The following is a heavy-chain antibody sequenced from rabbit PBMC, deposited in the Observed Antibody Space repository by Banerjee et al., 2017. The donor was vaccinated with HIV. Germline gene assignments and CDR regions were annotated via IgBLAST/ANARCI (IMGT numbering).Heavy chain of an antibody. D-gene: IGHD3-1*01. Sequence: QEQLVESGGGLVKPEGSLKLSCTASGIDFNSNYWICWVRQAPGKGLEWIACIYVGSDNTYYATWASGRFTISRTSSTTVTLQMTSLTAADTATYFCARDLASVVGWNFNLWGQGTLVTVS. CDR3: ARDLASVVGWNFNL. J-gene: IGHJ4*01. V-gene: IGHV1S45*01. CDR1: GIDFNSNYW. CDR2: IYVGSDNT.